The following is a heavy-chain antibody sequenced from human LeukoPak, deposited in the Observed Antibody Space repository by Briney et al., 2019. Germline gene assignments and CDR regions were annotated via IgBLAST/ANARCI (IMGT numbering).Heavy chain of an antibody. J-gene: IGHJ3*02. CDR3: ARHIAGDAFDI. D-gene: IGHD2-21*01. CDR1: GFTFSSYW. CDR2: INSDGSST. V-gene: IGHV3-74*01. Sequence: PGGSLRLSCVASGFTFSSYWMHWVRQAPGKGLVWVSRINSDGSSTTYADSVKGQFTISRDNAKNVLFLQMNSLRAEDTAVYYCARHIAGDAFDIWGQGTMVTVSS.